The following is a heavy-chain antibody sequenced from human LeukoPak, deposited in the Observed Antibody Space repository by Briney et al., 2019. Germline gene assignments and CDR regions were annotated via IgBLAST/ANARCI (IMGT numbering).Heavy chain of an antibody. J-gene: IGHJ3*02. CDR1: GYTFTSYY. CDR2: INPSGGST. CDR3: ARVYYDSSGYHDAYDI. V-gene: IGHV1-46*01. D-gene: IGHD3-22*01. Sequence: ASVKVSCKVSGYTFTSYYIHWVRQAPGQGLEWMGIINPSGGSTGYAQKFQGRVTMTRDTSTSTVYMELSSLRSEDTAVYYCARVYYDSSGYHDAYDIWGQGTMVTVSS.